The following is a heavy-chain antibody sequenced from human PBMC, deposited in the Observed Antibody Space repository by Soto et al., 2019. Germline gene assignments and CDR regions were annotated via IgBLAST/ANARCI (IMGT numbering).Heavy chain of an antibody. D-gene: IGHD1-1*01. CDR3: VKSGDNYNLLDY. CDR1: GFMFSDYA. J-gene: IGHJ4*02. Sequence: GSLRLSCAASGFMFSDYAMTWARQAPGKELEWVSGLLRPGRSTYYADSVKGRFTISGDNAKSSLYLQISSLRGDDTATYYCVKSGDNYNLLDYWGQGTPVTVSS. CDR2: LLRPGRST. V-gene: IGHV3-23*01.